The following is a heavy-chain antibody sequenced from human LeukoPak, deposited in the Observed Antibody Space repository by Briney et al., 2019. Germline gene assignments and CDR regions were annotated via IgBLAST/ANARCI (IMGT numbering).Heavy chain of an antibody. D-gene: IGHD4-11*01. J-gene: IGHJ6*03. Sequence: GGSLRLSCAASGFTFSSYAMSWVRQAPGKGLEWVSAISGSGGSTYYADSVKGRFTISRDNSKNTLFLQMDSLRAEDTAVYFCARGGTAMTTLDYMDVWGKGTTVTVSS. CDR1: GFTFSSYA. V-gene: IGHV3-23*01. CDR2: ISGSGGST. CDR3: ARGGTAMTTLDYMDV.